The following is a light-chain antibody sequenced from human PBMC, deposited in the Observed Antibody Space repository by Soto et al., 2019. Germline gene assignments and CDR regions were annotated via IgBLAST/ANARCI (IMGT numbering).Light chain of an antibody. CDR3: QQSYGTPIT. V-gene: IGKV1-12*01. J-gene: IGKJ5*01. Sequence: DIQMTQSPSSVSASVGDRVTITCRASQGVSTWLAWYQQKPGKAPNLLIYTASSLQSGVPSRFSGSGSGTDFTLTITSLQPEDFATYYCQQSYGTPITFGQGTRLEIK. CDR1: QGVSTW. CDR2: TAS.